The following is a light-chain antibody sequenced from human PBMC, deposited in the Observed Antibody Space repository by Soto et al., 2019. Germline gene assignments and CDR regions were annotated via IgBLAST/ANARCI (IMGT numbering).Light chain of an antibody. V-gene: IGKV3-20*01. CDR1: QSVSNSL. J-gene: IGKJ5*01. CDR2: GAS. Sequence: EIVLTQSPGTLSLSPGERATLSCRASQSVSNSLAWYQQKTGQAPRLLISGASSRATGIPDRFSGSGSETDFTLTISRLEPEDFALYYCQQYGSSTITFGQGTRLEIK. CDR3: QQYGSSTIT.